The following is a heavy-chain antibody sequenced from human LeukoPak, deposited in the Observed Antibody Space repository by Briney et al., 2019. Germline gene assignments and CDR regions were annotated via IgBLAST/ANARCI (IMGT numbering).Heavy chain of an antibody. CDR3: ARVPIVVVKALDY. V-gene: IGHV4-30-4*01. Sequence: SETLSLTCTVSGGSISSGDYYWSWIRQPPGKGLEWIGYIYYSGSTYYNPSLKSRVTISVDTSKNQFSLKLSSVTAADTAVYYCARVPIVVVKALDYWGQGTLVTVSS. J-gene: IGHJ4*02. CDR1: GGSISSGDYY. D-gene: IGHD3-22*01. CDR2: IYYSGST.